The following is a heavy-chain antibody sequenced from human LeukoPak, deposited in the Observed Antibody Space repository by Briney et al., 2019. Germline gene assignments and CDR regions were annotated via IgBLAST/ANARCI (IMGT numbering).Heavy chain of an antibody. Sequence: SETLSLTCTVSGGSISSSSYFWGWIRQPPGKGLEWIGSIYYSGSTYYNPSLKSRVTISVDTSKNQLSLKLRSVTAADTAVYYCARHDIHVYRAVTTIFDYWGQGTLVTVSS. D-gene: IGHD5-12*01. J-gene: IGHJ4*02. CDR1: GGSISSSSYF. V-gene: IGHV4-39*01. CDR2: IYYSGST. CDR3: ARHDIHVYRAVTTIFDY.